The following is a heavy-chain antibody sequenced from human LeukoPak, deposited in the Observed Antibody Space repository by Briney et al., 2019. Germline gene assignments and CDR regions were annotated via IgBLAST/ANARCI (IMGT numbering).Heavy chain of an antibody. D-gene: IGHD1-1*01. J-gene: IGHJ3*02. V-gene: IGHV4-4*07. CDR2: IYTSGSI. CDR3: ARDARTIKERSDAFDI. CDR1: GGSISSYY. Sequence: SETLSLTCTVSGGSISSYYWSWIRQPAGKGLEWIGRIYTSGSINYNPSLKSRVTISVDTSKNQFSLKLSSVTAADTAVYYCARDARTIKERSDAFDIWGQGTMVTVSS.